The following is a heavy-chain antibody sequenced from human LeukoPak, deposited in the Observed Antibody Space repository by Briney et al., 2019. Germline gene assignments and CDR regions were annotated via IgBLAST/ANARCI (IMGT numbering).Heavy chain of an antibody. CDR2: IYYSGST. V-gene: IGHV4-59*01. CDR3: ASTTYYYDSSGYRPNWYFDL. CDR1: GGSISSYY. D-gene: IGHD3-22*01. J-gene: IGHJ2*01. Sequence: SETLSLTCTVSGGSISSYYWSWIRQPPGKGLGWIGYIYYSGSTNYNPSLKSRVTISVDTSKNQFSLKLSSVTAADTAVYYCASTTYYYDSSGYRPNWYFDLWGRGTLVTVSS.